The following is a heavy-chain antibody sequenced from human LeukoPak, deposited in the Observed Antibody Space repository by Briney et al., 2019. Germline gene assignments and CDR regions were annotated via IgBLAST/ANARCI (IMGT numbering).Heavy chain of an antibody. V-gene: IGHV3-7*01. CDR2: IKEDGSAR. Sequence: GGSLRLSCAASGFTFSSYWLSWVRQAPGKGLEWVANIKEDGSARHYVDSVKGRFTISRDNAKKSLYLQMSSLRAEDTAVYYCAIAAGWEQAYWGQGTLVIVSS. J-gene: IGHJ4*02. CDR1: GFTFSSYW. CDR3: AIAAGWEQAY. D-gene: IGHD1-26*01.